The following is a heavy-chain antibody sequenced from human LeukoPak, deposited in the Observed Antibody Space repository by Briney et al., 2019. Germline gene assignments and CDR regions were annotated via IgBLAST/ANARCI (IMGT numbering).Heavy chain of an antibody. CDR1: GGSFSGYY. J-gene: IGHJ4*02. Sequence: PSETLSLTCAVYGGSFSGYYWSWIRQPPGKGLEWIGEINHSGSTNYNPSLKSRVTISVDTSKNQFSLKLSSVTAADTAVYYCARGRSYGQAYFDYWGQGTLVTVS. CDR3: ARGRSYGQAYFDY. CDR2: INHSGST. V-gene: IGHV4-34*01. D-gene: IGHD5-18*01.